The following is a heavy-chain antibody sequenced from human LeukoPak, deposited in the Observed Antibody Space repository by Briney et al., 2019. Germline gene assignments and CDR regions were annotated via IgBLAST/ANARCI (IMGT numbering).Heavy chain of an antibody. D-gene: IGHD3-22*01. Sequence: SETLSLTCADYGGSFSGYYWSWIRQPPGKGLEWIGEINHSGSTNYNPSLKSRVTISVDTSKNQFSLKLSSVTAADTAVYYCASTTYYYDSSGYYFDYWGQGTLVTVSS. CDR3: ASTTYYYDSSGYYFDY. CDR2: INHSGST. CDR1: GGSFSGYY. J-gene: IGHJ4*02. V-gene: IGHV4-34*01.